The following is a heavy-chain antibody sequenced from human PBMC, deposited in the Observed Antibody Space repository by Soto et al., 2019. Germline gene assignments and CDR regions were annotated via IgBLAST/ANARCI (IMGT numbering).Heavy chain of an antibody. V-gene: IGHV4-61*08. J-gene: IGHJ4*02. CDR1: GGSISSGGYS. CDR3: ARGSYYYDSSGYYHY. Sequence: SETLSLTCAVSGGSISSGGYSWSWIRQPPGKGLEWIGYTSYSGNPNYNPSIESRVTVSLDTPKSQFSLNLTSVTAADTALYYCARGSYYYDSSGYYHYWGQGTLVTVSS. D-gene: IGHD3-22*01. CDR2: TSYSGNP.